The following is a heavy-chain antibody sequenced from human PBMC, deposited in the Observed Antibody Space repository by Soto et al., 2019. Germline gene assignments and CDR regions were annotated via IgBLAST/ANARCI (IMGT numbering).Heavy chain of an antibody. J-gene: IGHJ4*02. D-gene: IGHD5-12*01. CDR3: ARDGYSGYGLGAFDY. Sequence: ASVKVSCKASGGTFSSYAISWVRQAPGQGLEWMGGIIPIFGTANYAQKFQGRVTITADESTSTAYMELSSLRSEDTAVYYCARDGYSGYGLGAFDYWGQGTLVTVS. V-gene: IGHV1-69*13. CDR1: GGTFSSYA. CDR2: IIPIFGTA.